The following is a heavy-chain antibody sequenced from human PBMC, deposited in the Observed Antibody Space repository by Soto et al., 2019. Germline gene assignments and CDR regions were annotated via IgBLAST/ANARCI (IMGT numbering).Heavy chain of an antibody. CDR2: IDPRDSYT. J-gene: IGHJ6*02. CDR3: ARHFWGVHSRNSFNYYGMDV. Sequence: GESLKISCKGSGYSFTNYLISWVRQMPGKGLEWMGRIDPRDSYTYYSPSLQGHVTFSTDKSLTPAYLQWSSLKASDTAIFYCARHFWGVHSRNSFNYYGMDVWGQGTTVTVSS. V-gene: IGHV5-10-1*01. D-gene: IGHD3-3*02. CDR1: GYSFTNYL.